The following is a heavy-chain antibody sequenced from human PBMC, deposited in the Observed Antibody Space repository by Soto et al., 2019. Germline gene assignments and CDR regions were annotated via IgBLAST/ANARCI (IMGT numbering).Heavy chain of an antibody. D-gene: IGHD1-7*01. CDR2: ISGSGGST. J-gene: IGHJ5*02. V-gene: IGHV3-23*01. Sequence: GGSLRLSCAASGLTFSSYAMSWVRQAPGKGLEWVSAISGSGGSTYYADSVKGRFTISRDNSKNTLYLQMNSLRAEDTAVYYCEKDPKLRPEYNWNYGPWFDPWGKGTLVTVSS. CDR3: EKDPKLRPEYNWNYGPWFDP. CDR1: GLTFSSYA.